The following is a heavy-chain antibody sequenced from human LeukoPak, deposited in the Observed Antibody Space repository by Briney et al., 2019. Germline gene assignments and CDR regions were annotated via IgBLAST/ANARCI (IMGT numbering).Heavy chain of an antibody. CDR1: GFPFSTYA. J-gene: IGHJ4*02. CDR2: IRGSDGST. V-gene: IGHV3-23*01. D-gene: IGHD4-17*01. Sequence: QSGGSLRLSCAAFGFPFSTYAMSWVRQAPGKGLEWVSSIRGSDGSTYYADSVKGRFAISRDNSKNTLYLQMNSLRAEDTAVYYCAKDVYGDYGGLDYWGQGTLVTVSS. CDR3: AKDVYGDYGGLDY.